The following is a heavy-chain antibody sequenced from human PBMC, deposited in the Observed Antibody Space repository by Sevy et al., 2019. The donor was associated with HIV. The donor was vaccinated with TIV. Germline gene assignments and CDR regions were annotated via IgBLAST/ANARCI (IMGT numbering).Heavy chain of an antibody. D-gene: IGHD3-16*01. CDR3: ARDLIEYQMLTFDY. V-gene: IGHV1-2*02. CDR1: GYTFTNYY. Sequence: ASVKVSCKASGYTFTNYYIHWVRQAPGQGLEWMGWINPNSGATNYAQKFQGRVTMTRDTSISTAYMELGRLRSDDTALFYCARDLIEYQMLTFDYWAQGTLVTVSS. J-gene: IGHJ4*02. CDR2: INPNSGAT.